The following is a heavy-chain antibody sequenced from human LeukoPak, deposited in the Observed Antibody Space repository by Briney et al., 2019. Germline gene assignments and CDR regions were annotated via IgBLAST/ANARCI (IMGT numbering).Heavy chain of an antibody. Sequence: GGSLRLSCAASGFTFSSYSMNWVRQAPGKGLEWVSSISSSSSYIYYADSVKGRFTISRDNAKNSLYLQMNSLRAEDTALYYCARGPPGYPIPYYFDYWGQGTLVTVSS. CDR1: GFTFSSYS. D-gene: IGHD2-15*01. CDR3: ARGPPGYPIPYYFDY. J-gene: IGHJ4*02. CDR2: ISSSSSYI. V-gene: IGHV3-21*01.